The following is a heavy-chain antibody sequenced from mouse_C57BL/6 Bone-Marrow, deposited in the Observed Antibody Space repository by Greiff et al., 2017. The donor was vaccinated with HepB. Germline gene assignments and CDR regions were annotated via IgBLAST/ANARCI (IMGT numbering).Heavy chain of an antibody. CDR1: GFTFSSYA. CDR2: ISDGGSYT. J-gene: IGHJ1*03. V-gene: IGHV5-4*01. D-gene: IGHD1-1*01. Sequence: EVMLVESGGGLVKPGGSLKLSCAASGFTFSSYAMSWVRQTPEKRLEWVATISDGGSYTYYPDNVKGRFTISRDNAKNNLYLQMSHLKSEDTAMYYCARDYYGSSYGYVDVWGTGTTVTVSS. CDR3: ARDYYGSSYGYVDV.